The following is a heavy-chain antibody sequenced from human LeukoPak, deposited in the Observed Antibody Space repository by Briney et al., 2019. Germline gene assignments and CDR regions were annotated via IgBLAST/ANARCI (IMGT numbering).Heavy chain of an antibody. V-gene: IGHV3-23*01. CDR1: GFTFSSYG. D-gene: IGHD6-19*01. J-gene: IGHJ4*02. CDR3: AKDHLPGIVVADRDY. Sequence: GGSLRLSCAASGFTFSSYGMSWVRQAPGKGLEWVSAISGSGGSTYYADSVKGRFTISRDNSKNTLYLQMNSLRAEDTALYYCAKDHLPGIVVADRDYWGQGTLVTVSS. CDR2: ISGSGGST.